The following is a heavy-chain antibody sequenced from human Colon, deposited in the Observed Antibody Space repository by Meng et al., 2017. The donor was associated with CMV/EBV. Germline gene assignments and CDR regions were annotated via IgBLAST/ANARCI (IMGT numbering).Heavy chain of an antibody. J-gene: IGHJ5*02. CDR2: IKQDGSDT. CDR3: GREVPGGATALDL. D-gene: IGHD3-10*01. CDR1: GFIFSNYA. V-gene: IGHV3-7*01. Sequence: GESLKISCAGSGFIFSNYAMNWVRQAPGKGLEWVANIKQDGSDTYYVDSVRGRFTVSRDNAKNSLYLQMNSLRAEDTAVYYCGREVPGGATALDLWGQGTLVTVSS.